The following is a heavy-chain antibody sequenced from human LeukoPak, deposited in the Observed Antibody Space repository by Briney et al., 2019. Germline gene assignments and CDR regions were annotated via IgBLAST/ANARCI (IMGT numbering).Heavy chain of an antibody. J-gene: IGHJ6*03. D-gene: IGHD3-3*01. Sequence: ASVKVSCKASGYTFTSYDINWVRQATGQGLEWMGWMNPNSGNTGYAQKFQGRVTITRNTSISTAYMELSSLRSEDTAVYYCARAVTYYDFWSGYYTNYYYYSYMDVWGKGTTVTVSS. CDR2: MNPNSGNT. V-gene: IGHV1-8*03. CDR1: GYTFTSYD. CDR3: ARAVTYYDFWSGYYTNYYYYSYMDV.